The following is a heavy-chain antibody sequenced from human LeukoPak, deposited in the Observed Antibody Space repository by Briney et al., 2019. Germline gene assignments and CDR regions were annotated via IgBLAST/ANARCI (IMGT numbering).Heavy chain of an antibody. Sequence: ASVKVSCKASGYTFTSYGISWVRQAPGQGLEWMGWISAYNGNTNYAQKLQGRVTMTTDTSTSTAYMELRSLRSDDTAVYYCARDLLYDILTGYSCDYWGQGILVTVSS. CDR2: ISAYNGNT. V-gene: IGHV1-18*01. D-gene: IGHD3-9*01. CDR1: GYTFTSYG. J-gene: IGHJ4*02. CDR3: ARDLLYDILTGYSCDY.